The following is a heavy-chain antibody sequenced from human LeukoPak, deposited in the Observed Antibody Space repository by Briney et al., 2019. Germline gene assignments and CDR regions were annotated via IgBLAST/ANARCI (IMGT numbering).Heavy chain of an antibody. Sequence: GGSLRLSCAASGFTFNNAWMNWVRQAPGKGLEWVGRIKSKIDGGTTDYAALVKGRFTISRDDSKDTLYLQMDSLKTEDTAVYYCTTQRGYWGQGILVTVSS. CDR2: IKSKIDGGTT. CDR3: TTQRGY. J-gene: IGHJ4*02. CDR1: GFTFNNAW. V-gene: IGHV3-15*07.